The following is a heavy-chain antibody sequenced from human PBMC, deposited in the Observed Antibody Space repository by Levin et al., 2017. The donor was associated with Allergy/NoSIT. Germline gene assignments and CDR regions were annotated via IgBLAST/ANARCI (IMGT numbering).Heavy chain of an antibody. D-gene: IGHD5-18*01. V-gene: IGHV3-30*18. CDR3: AKVRNPGNTVLVCLDY. CDR1: GFSFSRYG. CDR2: ISYDGSNQ. J-gene: IGHJ4*02. Sequence: GGSLRLSCAASGFSFSRYGIQWVRQAPGKGLEWVAFISYDGSNQHYADSVKGRFTVSRDNSKNTLYLEMNSLRPEDTAVYYCAKVRNPGNTVLVCLDYWGQGTLVTVSS.